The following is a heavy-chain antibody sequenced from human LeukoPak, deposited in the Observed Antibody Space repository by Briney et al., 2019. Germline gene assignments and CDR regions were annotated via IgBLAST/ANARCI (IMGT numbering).Heavy chain of an antibody. V-gene: IGHV1-18*01. Sequence: ASVKVSCKASGYTFTSYGISWVRQAPGQGLEWMGWISAYNGNTNYAQKLQGRVTMTTDTSTSTAYMELRSLRSDDTAVYYCARDRSMVRGVQKEPYYYYYGMDVWGQGTTVTVSS. J-gene: IGHJ6*02. CDR2: ISAYNGNT. D-gene: IGHD3-10*01. CDR1: GYTFTSYG. CDR3: ARDRSMVRGVQKEPYYYYYGMDV.